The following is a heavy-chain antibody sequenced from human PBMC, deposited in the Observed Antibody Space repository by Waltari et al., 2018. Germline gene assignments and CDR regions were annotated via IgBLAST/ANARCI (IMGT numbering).Heavy chain of an antibody. D-gene: IGHD3-10*01. CDR2: ISPIFGTA. J-gene: IGHJ6*02. V-gene: IGHV1-69*01. CDR3: ARSLLWFGEFRTTYYYGMDV. CDR1: GGTFSSYA. Sequence: QVQLVQSGAEVKKPGSSVKVSCKASGGTFSSYAISWVRQAPGQGLEWMGGISPIFGTANYAQKCQGRVTITADESTSTAYRELSSLRSEDTAVYYCARSLLWFGEFRTTYYYGMDVWGQGTTVTVSS.